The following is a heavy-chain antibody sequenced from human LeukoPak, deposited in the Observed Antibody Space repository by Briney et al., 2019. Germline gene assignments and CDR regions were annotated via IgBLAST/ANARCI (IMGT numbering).Heavy chain of an antibody. CDR1: GFTFRRYE. D-gene: IGHD3-3*01. Sequence: PGGSLRLSCEDSGFTFRRYEMNWVRQAPGKGLEWIAYLSSSGSAFSYADSVKGRFTIARDSAKNSVYLEMNSLRADDTAVYYCARSARLMKGVVEVTALDDWGQGTLVTVSS. V-gene: IGHV3-48*03. J-gene: IGHJ4*02. CDR3: ARSARLMKGVVEVTALDD. CDR2: LSSSGSAF.